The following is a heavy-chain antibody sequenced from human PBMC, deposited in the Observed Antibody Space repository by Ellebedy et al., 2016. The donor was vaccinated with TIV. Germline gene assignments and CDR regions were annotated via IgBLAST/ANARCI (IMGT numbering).Heavy chain of an antibody. CDR1: AGSISRGGYY. J-gene: IGHJ3*02. CDR3: ASQNVWGSYRPPDAFDI. D-gene: IGHD3-16*02. CDR2: IYYSGST. V-gene: IGHV4-31*03. Sequence: MPSETLSLTCTVSAGSISRGGYYWSWIRQHPGKGLEWIGYIYYSGSTYYNPSLKSRVTISVDTSKNQFSLKLSSVTAADTAVYYCASQNVWGSYRPPDAFDIWGQGTMVTVSS.